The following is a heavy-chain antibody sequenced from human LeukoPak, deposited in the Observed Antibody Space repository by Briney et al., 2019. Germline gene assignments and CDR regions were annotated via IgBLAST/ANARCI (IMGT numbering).Heavy chain of an antibody. CDR3: ARDSYYSRRSGTDAFDI. V-gene: IGHV3-11*01. Sequence: GGSLRLSCAASGSTFSDYYMSWIRQAPGKGLEWVSYISSSGSTIYYADSVKGRFTISRDNAKNSLYLQMNSLRAEDTAVYYCARDSYYSRRSGTDAFDIWGQGTMVTVSS. J-gene: IGHJ3*02. CDR2: ISSSGSTI. CDR1: GSTFSDYY. D-gene: IGHD3-10*01.